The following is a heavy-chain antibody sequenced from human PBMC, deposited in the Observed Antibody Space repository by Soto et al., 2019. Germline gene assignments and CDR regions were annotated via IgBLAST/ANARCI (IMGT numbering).Heavy chain of an antibody. D-gene: IGHD7-27*01. CDR3: TRANWYSEY. Sequence: SETLSLTCTVSGGSISNHYWCWIRQPPGKGLEWIGYIYYNGNTNYNPPLKSRVTMSVDTSKNQISLKLSSVTAADTAVYYCTRANWYSEYWGQGTLVTVSS. CDR2: IYYNGNT. J-gene: IGHJ4*02. V-gene: IGHV4-59*11. CDR1: GGSISNHY.